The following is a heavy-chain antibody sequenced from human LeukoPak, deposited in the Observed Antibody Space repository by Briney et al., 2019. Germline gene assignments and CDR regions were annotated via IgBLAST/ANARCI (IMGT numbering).Heavy chain of an antibody. D-gene: IGHD3-22*01. CDR1: GFTVSSNY. CDR2: IYSGGST. CDR3: ARDYYYDSSGGSGAFDI. Sequence: GGSLRLSCAASGFTVSSNYMSWVRQAPGKGLEWVSVIYSGGSTYYADSVKGRFTISRDNSKNTLYLQMNSLRAEDTAVYYCARDYYYDSSGGSGAFDIWGQGTMVTVSP. V-gene: IGHV3-66*02. J-gene: IGHJ3*02.